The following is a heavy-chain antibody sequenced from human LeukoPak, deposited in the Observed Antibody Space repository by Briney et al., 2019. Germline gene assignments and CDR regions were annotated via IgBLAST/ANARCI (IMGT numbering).Heavy chain of an antibody. J-gene: IGHJ4*02. CDR3: ARDAGSGWYYFDS. Sequence: PSETLSLTCTLSGGSISLSFWSWLRQPAGKGLDWVGRLYPSGRTENNPSLKSRVSISLDAPKSQFSLRLTSVTAADTAVYFCARDAGSGWYYFDSWGQGTRVTVSS. CDR1: GGSISLSF. CDR2: LYPSGRT. V-gene: IGHV4-4*07. D-gene: IGHD6-19*01.